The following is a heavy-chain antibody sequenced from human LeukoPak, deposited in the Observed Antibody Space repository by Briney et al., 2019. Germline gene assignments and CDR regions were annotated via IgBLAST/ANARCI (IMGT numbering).Heavy chain of an antibody. CDR1: GYTFTNYA. J-gene: IGHJ4*02. CDR3: ARAKSSGYFLASGFDY. CDR2: INAGNGNT. D-gene: IGHD3-22*01. Sequence: ASVKVSCKASGYTFTNYAMHWVRQAPGQRLEWMGWINAGNGNTKYSQEFQGRVTITRDTSASTAYMELSSLRSEDMAVYYCARAKSSGYFLASGFDYWGQGTLVTVSS. V-gene: IGHV1-3*03.